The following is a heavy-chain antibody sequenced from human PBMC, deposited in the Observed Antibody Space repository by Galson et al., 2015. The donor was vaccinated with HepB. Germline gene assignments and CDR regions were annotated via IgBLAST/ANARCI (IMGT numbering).Heavy chain of an antibody. V-gene: IGHV1-69*13. Sequence: SVHASCEASGGTFSSYAISWVRQAPGQGLEWMGGIIPIFGTANYAQKFQGRVTITADESTSTAYMELSSLRSEDTAVYYCARVSPREHIVGARGDLFDYWGQGTLVTVSS. D-gene: IGHD1-26*01. CDR3: ARVSPREHIVGARGDLFDY. J-gene: IGHJ4*02. CDR1: GGTFSSYA. CDR2: IIPIFGTA.